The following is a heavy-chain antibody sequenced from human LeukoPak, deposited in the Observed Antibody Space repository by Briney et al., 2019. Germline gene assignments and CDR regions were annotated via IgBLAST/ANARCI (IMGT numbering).Heavy chain of an antibody. D-gene: IGHD2-2*01. Sequence: ASVKVSFKGAGGTFSSYTISLVRQAPGHGLEWMGGIIPIFGTANYAQKFQGRVTITADESTSTAYMELSSLRSEDTAVYYCARAVAVVPSAVAAVTWGQGTTVTVSS. V-gene: IGHV1-69*13. CDR1: GGTFSSYT. J-gene: IGHJ3*01. CDR2: IIPIFGTA. CDR3: ARAVAVVPSAVAAVT.